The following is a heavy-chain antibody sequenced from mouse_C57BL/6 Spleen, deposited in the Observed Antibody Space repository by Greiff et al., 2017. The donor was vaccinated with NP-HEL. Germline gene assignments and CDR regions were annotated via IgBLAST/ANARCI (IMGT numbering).Heavy chain of an antibody. V-gene: IGHV3-6*01. CDR1: GYSITSGYY. Sequence: VQLKESGPGLVKPSQSLSLTCSVTGYSITSGYYWNWIRQFPGNKLEWMGYISYDGSNNYNPSLKNRISITRDTSKNQFFLKLNSVTTEDTATYYCARRDYYGSSYGYWGQGTTLTVSS. CDR2: ISYDGSN. CDR3: ARRDYYGSSYGY. J-gene: IGHJ2*01. D-gene: IGHD1-1*01.